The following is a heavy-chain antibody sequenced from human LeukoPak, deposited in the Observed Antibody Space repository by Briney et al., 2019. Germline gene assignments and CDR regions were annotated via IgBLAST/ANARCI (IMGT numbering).Heavy chain of an antibody. CDR1: GFTFSSYS. V-gene: IGHV3-21*01. J-gene: IGHJ4*02. CDR2: ISSSSSYI. Sequence: GGSLRLSCAASGFTFSSYSMNWVRQAPGKGLEWVSSISSSSSYIYYADSVKGRFTISRDNSKNTLYLQMNSLRAEDTAVYYCAKGNPLFDYWGQGTLVTVSS. CDR3: AKGNPLFDY.